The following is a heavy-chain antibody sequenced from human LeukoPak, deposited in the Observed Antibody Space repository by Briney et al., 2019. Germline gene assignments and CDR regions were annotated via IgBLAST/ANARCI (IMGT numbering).Heavy chain of an antibody. CDR1: GGSISSGSYY. CDR3: ARARGFDP. Sequence: SETLSLTCTVSGGSISSGSYYWNWIRQPPGKGLEWIGYIYYSGSTNYNPSLKSRVTISVDTSKNQFSLKLSSVTAADTAVYYCARARGFDPWGQGTLVTVSS. V-gene: IGHV4-61*01. J-gene: IGHJ5*02. CDR2: IYYSGST.